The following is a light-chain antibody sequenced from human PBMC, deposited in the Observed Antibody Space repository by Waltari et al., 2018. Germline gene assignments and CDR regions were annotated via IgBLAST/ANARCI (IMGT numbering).Light chain of an antibody. V-gene: IGKV2-30*02. CDR3: MQGTHWPYT. CDR1: QSLVHSDGNTH. CDR2: RVS. Sequence: EVVMTQSPLSLPVTLGQPASISCKSSQSLVHSDGNTHLNWFQQRSGQSPRRLFYRVSSRESGVPDRVSGSGSGTDFTLKISRVEAEDVGVYYCMQGTHWPYTFGQGTRLDIK. J-gene: IGKJ2*01.